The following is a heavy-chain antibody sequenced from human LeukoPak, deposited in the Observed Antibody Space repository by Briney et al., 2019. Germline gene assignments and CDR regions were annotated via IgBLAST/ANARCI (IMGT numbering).Heavy chain of an antibody. V-gene: IGHV3-48*04. Sequence: GGSLRLSCAASGFTFSSYSMNWVRQAPGKGLEWVSYISSSSSTIYYADSVKGRFTISRDNAKNSLYLQMNSLRAEDTAVYYCARDSGYCSGGSCYVDIWGQGTMVTVSS. J-gene: IGHJ3*02. D-gene: IGHD2-15*01. CDR3: ARDSGYCSGGSCYVDI. CDR1: GFTFSSYS. CDR2: ISSSSSTI.